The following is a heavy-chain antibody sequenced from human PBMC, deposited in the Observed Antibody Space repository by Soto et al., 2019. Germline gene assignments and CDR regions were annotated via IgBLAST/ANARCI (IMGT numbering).Heavy chain of an antibody. D-gene: IGHD3-22*01. CDR1: GFTFSSYA. CDR2: ISGSGGST. V-gene: IGHV3-23*01. CDR3: AKAREVKMIVVVNPFDP. J-gene: IGHJ5*02. Sequence: PGGSLRLSCAASGFTFSSYAMSWVRQAPGKGLEWVSAISGSGGSTYYADSVKGRFTISRDNSKNTLYLQMNSLRAEDTAVYYCAKAREVKMIVVVNPFDPWGQGTLVTVSS.